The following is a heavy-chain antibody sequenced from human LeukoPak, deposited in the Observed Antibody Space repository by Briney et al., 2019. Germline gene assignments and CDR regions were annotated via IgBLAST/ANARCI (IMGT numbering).Heavy chain of an antibody. V-gene: IGHV3-49*03. Sequence: GGSLRLSCTGSGFTFGDYAMSWFRQAPGKGLEWVGFIRSKAYGGTTEYAASVKGRFTISRDDSKSIAYLQMNSLKTEDTAVYYCTRDSTHVRLRKCYYFDYWGQGTLVTVSS. J-gene: IGHJ4*02. CDR3: TRDSTHVRLRKCYYFDY. D-gene: IGHD4-17*01. CDR1: GFTFGDYA. CDR2: IRSKAYGGTT.